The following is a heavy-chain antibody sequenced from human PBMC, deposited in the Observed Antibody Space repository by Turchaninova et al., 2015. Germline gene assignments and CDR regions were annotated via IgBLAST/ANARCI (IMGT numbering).Heavy chain of an antibody. J-gene: IGHJ4*01. CDR1: GYNFTDYW. Sequence: EVQLVQSGAEVKKPGESLRISCLRSGYNFTDYWITWVRQMPGNGLDWLGRLAPSVPSPTSRRSVHGQIILPDDSYISTSYRQWGRQEAAETAMYYCGRARYGSVGDYWGHGTLVTVSS. CDR2: LAPSVPSP. CDR3: GRARYGSVGDY. V-gene: IGHV5-10-1*03. D-gene: IGHD5-18*01.